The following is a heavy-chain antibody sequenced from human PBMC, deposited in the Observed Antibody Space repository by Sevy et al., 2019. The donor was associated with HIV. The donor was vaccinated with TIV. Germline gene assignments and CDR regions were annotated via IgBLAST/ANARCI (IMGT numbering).Heavy chain of an antibody. D-gene: IGHD7-27*01. V-gene: IGHV1-8*01. CDR3: ASSHGDPYYYYGMDV. Sequence: ASVKVSCKASGYTFTSYDINWVRQATGQGLEWMGWMNPSSGNTGYAQKFQGRVTMTRNTSISTAYMELSSLRSEDTAVYYCASSHGDPYYYYGMDVWGQGTTVTVSS. CDR2: MNPSSGNT. CDR1: GYTFTSYD. J-gene: IGHJ6*02.